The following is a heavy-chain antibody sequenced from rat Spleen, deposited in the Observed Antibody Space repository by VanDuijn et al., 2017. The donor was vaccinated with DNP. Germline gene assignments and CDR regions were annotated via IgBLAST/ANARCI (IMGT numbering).Heavy chain of an antibody. Sequence: EVQLQESGPGLVKPSQSLSLTCSVTGYSITNSYRWNWIRKFPGDKLEWMGYMNSAASTNYNPSLKSRISITRDTSKNQFFLHMNSVTTEDTATYYCARGWPYYFDYWGQGTSVTVSS. D-gene: IGHD1-6*01. CDR1: GYSITNSYR. V-gene: IGHV3-3*01. J-gene: IGHJ4*01. CDR3: ARGWPYYFDY. CDR2: MNSAAST.